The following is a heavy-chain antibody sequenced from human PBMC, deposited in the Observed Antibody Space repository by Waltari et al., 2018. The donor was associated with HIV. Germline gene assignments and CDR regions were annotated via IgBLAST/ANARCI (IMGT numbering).Heavy chain of an antibody. V-gene: IGHV4-34*01. CDR1: GGSFSGYY. J-gene: IGHJ4*02. Sequence: QVQLQQWGAGLLKPSETLSLTCAVYGGSFSGYYWSWIRQPPGKGLEWIGEINHSGSTNYNPSLKSRVTISVDTSKNQFSLKLSSVTAADTAVYYCARGNGGELLGYYFDYWGQGTLVTVSS. CDR3: ARGNGGELLGYYFDY. D-gene: IGHD1-26*01. CDR2: INHSGST.